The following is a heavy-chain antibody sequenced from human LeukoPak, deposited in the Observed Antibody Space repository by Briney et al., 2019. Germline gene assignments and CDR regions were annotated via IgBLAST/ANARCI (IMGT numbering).Heavy chain of an antibody. CDR3: ARVSTGPF. D-gene: IGHD1-1*01. CDR1: GFIFNNFN. V-gene: IGHV3-21*06. J-gene: IGHJ4*02. CDR2: ISSSSNYI. Sequence: GGSLRLSCAAPGFIFNNFNMNWVRQAPGKGLEWVSSISSSSNYIYYADSVKGRFTISRDNAQNALYLQMNSLRVEDSAVYYCARVSTGPFWGQGTLVTVSS.